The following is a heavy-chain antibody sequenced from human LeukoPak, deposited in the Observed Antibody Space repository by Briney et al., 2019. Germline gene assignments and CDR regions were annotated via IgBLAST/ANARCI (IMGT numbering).Heavy chain of an antibody. CDR2: INHSGST. J-gene: IGHJ4*02. V-gene: IGHV4-34*01. CDR1: GGSFSGYY. Sequence: SETLSLNCAVYGGSFSGYYWSWIRQPPGKGLEWIGEINHSGSTNYNPSLKSRVTISVDTSKNQFSLKLSSVTAADTAVYYCARGLGYTYGRRGLDYWGQGTLVTVSS. D-gene: IGHD5-18*01. CDR3: ARGLGYTYGRRGLDY.